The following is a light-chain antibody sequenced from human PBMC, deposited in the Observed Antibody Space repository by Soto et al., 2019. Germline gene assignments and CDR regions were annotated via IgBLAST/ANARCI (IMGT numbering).Light chain of an antibody. CDR2: GAS. J-gene: IGKJ1*01. CDR1: QSISGN. CDR3: QQYNNWPKT. Sequence: EIVMTQSPATLSVSPGERATLSCRASQSISGNLAWYQQKPGQAPRLLIYGASARATGIPARFSGSGSGTEFTLTISSLQSEDFAVYYCQQYNNWPKTFGQGTKVEIK. V-gene: IGKV3-15*01.